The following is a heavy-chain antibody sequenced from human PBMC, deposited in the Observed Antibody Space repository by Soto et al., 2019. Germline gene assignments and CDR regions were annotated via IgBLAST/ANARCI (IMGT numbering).Heavy chain of an antibody. CDR3: VKAFYSAVVYGYFDY. CDR1: GFTFSNYA. V-gene: IGHV3-64D*06. Sequence: GGSLRLSCSASGFTFSNYAFHWVRQAPGKGLEYVSGISGDGVSTDYADSVKGRFTISRDNSKNTLYLQMSSLRAEDTAVYYCVKAFYSAVVYGYFDYWGQGTLVTVYS. D-gene: IGHD2-8*02. CDR2: ISGDGVST. J-gene: IGHJ4*02.